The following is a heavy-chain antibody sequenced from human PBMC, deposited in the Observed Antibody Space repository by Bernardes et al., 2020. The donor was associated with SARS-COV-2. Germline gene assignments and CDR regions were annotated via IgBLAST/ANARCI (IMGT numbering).Heavy chain of an antibody. D-gene: IGHD5-18*01. Sequence: GESLKISCKGSGYSFSTHWIAWVRQMPGKGLEWMGIIYPGDSDTKYSPSVQGQVTISVAKSVNTAYLQWSNLKASDTANYYCARLGADAAKVKSYGLDVWGHGTTVTGSS. J-gene: IGHJ6*02. CDR2: IYPGDSDT. CDR1: GYSFSTHW. CDR3: ARLGADAAKVKSYGLDV. V-gene: IGHV5-51*01.